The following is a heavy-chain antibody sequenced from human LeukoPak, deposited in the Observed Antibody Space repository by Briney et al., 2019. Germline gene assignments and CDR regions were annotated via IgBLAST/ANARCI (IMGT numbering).Heavy chain of an antibody. CDR3: ARAVVPAATFDY. D-gene: IGHD2-2*01. V-gene: IGHV3-30-3*01. Sequence: GGSLRLSCAASGFTFSSYAMHWVRQAPGKGLEGVAVISYDGSNKYYADSVKGRFTISRDNAKNSLYLQMNSLRAEDTAVYYCARAVVPAATFDYWGQGTLVTVSS. CDR1: GFTFSSYA. J-gene: IGHJ4*02. CDR2: ISYDGSNK.